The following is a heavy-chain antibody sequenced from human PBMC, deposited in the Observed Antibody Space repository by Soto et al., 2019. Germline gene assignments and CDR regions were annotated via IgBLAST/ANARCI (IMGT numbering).Heavy chain of an antibody. CDR1: GFTFSSYS. CDR2: ISSSSSTI. V-gene: IGHV3-48*02. CDR3: ARDGDYDFWSGYYTNYYYFGMDV. D-gene: IGHD3-3*01. Sequence: EVQLVESGGGLVQPGGSLRLSCAASGFTFSSYSMNWVRQAPGKGLEWVSYISSSSSTIYYADSEKGRFTISRDNAKNSLYLQMNSLRDEDTAVYYCARDGDYDFWSGYYTNYYYFGMDVWGQGTTVTVSS. J-gene: IGHJ6*02.